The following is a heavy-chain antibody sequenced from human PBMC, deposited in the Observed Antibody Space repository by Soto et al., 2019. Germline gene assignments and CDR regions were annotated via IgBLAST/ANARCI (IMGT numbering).Heavy chain of an antibody. V-gene: IGHV3-48*03. Sequence: GGSLRLSCVASGFTFSSSEMSWVRLAPGKGLEWVSYISSSGSTVYHADSVEGRLTISRDNAKNSLFLQMNSLRAEDTALYYCEREGSDDYWRQGRLVTVSS. CDR2: ISSSGSTV. CDR3: EREGSDDY. J-gene: IGHJ4*02. D-gene: IGHD3-10*01. CDR1: GFTFSSSE.